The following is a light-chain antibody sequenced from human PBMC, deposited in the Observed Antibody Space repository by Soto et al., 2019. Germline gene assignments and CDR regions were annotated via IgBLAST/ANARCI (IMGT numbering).Light chain of an antibody. CDR3: QQYSAYPLT. CDR1: QSISGW. Sequence: IQMTQSPSTLSASLGDRVTITCRASQSISGWLAWYQQKPGKAPKLLIYETSNLQSGVPSRFSGSGSATDSTLTISGLQPDDFATYYCQQYSAYPLTFGGGTKVEI. V-gene: IGKV1-5*03. J-gene: IGKJ4*01. CDR2: ETS.